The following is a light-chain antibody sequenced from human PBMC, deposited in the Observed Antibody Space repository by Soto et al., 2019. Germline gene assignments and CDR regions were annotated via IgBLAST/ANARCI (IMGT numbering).Light chain of an antibody. CDR2: AAS. J-gene: IGKJ1*01. CDR3: QHYNSYWT. V-gene: IGKV1-8*01. Sequence: IQMTQSPSSVSASTGDRVAITCRASQGISSYLAWYQQKPGKAPKLLIYAASTLQSGVPSRFSGSGSGTDFTLTISCLQSEDFATYYCQHYNSYWTFGQGTKVDI. CDR1: QGISSY.